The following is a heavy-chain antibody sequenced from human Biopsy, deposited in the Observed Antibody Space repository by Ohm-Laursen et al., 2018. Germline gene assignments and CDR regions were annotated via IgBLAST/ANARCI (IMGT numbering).Heavy chain of an antibody. Sequence: SLRPSCTASGFVVSGTQMSWVRQAPRKGLEWVSVIYSGDSTYYADSVKGRFTIPRDESKNTLYLQMNRLRAEDTAVYHCARATYSSGHKIDSWGQGTLVTVSS. D-gene: IGHD6-25*01. CDR3: ARATYSSGHKIDS. V-gene: IGHV3-53*01. CDR2: IYSGDST. CDR1: GFVVSGTQ. J-gene: IGHJ4*02.